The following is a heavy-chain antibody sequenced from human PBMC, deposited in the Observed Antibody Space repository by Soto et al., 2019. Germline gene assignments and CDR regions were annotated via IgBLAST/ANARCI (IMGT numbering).Heavy chain of an antibody. CDR2: IIPIFGTP. D-gene: IGHD2-2*01. CDR1: GGTFSNFV. J-gene: IGHJ5*02. V-gene: IGHV1-69*18. Sequence: QVQLVQSGAEVKKPGSSVKVSCKASGGTFSNFVLSWVRQAPGQGLEWMGKIIPIFGTPNYAQQFKGRVTITAADSTKPASMELRSLRSEETAEYYCPRDLGQDVTPPSCYHRGWFDPWAREPWSPFPQ. CDR3: PRDLGQDVTPPSCYHRGWFDP.